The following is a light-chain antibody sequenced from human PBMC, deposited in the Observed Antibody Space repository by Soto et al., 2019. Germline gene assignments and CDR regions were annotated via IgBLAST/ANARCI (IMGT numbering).Light chain of an antibody. CDR1: ISDVGGSNY. CDR3: RSYTSSNTLEV. CDR2: EVN. Sequence: QCLLIQPASVSGSCGQSITISCTGTISDVGGSNYVSWYQHHPHRAPKLLIYEVNYRPSGVSNRFSGSKSGNTASLTISGLQADDEADYYCRSYTSSNTLEVFGIGTKVTVL. J-gene: IGLJ1*01. V-gene: IGLV2-14*01.